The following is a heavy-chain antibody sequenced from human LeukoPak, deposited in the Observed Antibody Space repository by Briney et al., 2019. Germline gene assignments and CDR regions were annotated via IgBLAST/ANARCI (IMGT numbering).Heavy chain of an antibody. Sequence: ASVKVSCKASGYTFTSYDINWVRQATGQGPEWMGWMNPNSGNTGYAQKFQGRVTMTRNTSISTAYMELSSLRSEDTAVYYCARGRRVRGPRGGFDYWGQGTLVTVSS. CDR3: ARGRRVRGPRGGFDY. CDR1: GYTFTSYD. J-gene: IGHJ4*02. CDR2: MNPNSGNT. D-gene: IGHD3-10*01. V-gene: IGHV1-8*01.